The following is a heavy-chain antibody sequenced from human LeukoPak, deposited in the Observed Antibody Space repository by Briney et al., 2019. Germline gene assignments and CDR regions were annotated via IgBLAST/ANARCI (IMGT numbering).Heavy chain of an antibody. CDR1: GFTFSDYY. CDR2: MNSSKRYT. J-gene: IGHJ6*02. CDR3: ARDRGTAAYGMDV. D-gene: IGHD6-25*01. Sequence: GASLRLSCAASGFTFSDYYMSWTRQAPGKGLEWVSYMNSSKRYTTYADSVKDRFTISRDNAKNSLYLQMNSLRAEDTAVYYCARDRGTAAYGMDVWGQGTTVTVSS. V-gene: IGHV3-11*06.